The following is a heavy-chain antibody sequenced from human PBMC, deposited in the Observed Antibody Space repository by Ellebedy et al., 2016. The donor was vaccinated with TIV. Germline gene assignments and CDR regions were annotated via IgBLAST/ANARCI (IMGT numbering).Heavy chain of an antibody. J-gene: IGHJ5*02. CDR3: ARAFTTSPRGWFDP. Sequence: GGSLRLXCPASGFTFKNYAMNWVRQPPGKGLEWVSSTRGSGNSTYYAGSVKGRFTVSRDNANKSLFLQMNSLRVDDTAVYYCARAFTTSPRGWFDPWGQGTLVSVSS. V-gene: IGHV3-23*01. D-gene: IGHD3-22*01. CDR2: TRGSGNST. CDR1: GFTFKNYA.